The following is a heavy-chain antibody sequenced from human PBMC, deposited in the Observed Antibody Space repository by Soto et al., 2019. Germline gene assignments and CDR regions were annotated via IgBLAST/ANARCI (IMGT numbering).Heavy chain of an antibody. Sequence: QVQLVESGGGVVQPGRSLRLSCAASGFTFSSYAMHWVRQAPGKGLEWVAVISYDGSNKYYADSVKGRFTISRDNSKNTLYLQMNSLRAEDTAVYYCARSVSGGSCLDYWGQGTLVTVSS. CDR3: ARSVSGGSCLDY. J-gene: IGHJ4*02. D-gene: IGHD2-15*01. CDR2: ISYDGSNK. V-gene: IGHV3-30-3*01. CDR1: GFTFSSYA.